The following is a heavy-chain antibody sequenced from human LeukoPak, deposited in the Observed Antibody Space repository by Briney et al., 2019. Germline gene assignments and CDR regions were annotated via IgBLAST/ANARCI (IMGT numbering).Heavy chain of an antibody. Sequence: SETLSLTCAVYGGSFSGYYWSWVRQPPGKGLEWIGEINHSGSTNYNPSLKSRVTISVDTSKNQFSLRLSSVTAVDTAVYYCARIGPILGAAWVDYWGQGTLVSVSS. D-gene: IGHD3-3*02. J-gene: IGHJ4*02. CDR3: ARIGPILGAAWVDY. V-gene: IGHV4-34*01. CDR1: GGSFSGYY. CDR2: INHSGST.